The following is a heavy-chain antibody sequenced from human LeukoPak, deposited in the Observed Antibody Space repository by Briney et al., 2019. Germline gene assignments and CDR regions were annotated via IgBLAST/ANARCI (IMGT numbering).Heavy chain of an antibody. Sequence: GASVKVSCKASGYTFTSYDINWVRQATGQGLEWMGWMNPNSGNTGYAQKFQGRVTITRNTSISTAYMELSSLRSEDTAVYYCARAIRGIAVVGTRGGLRYYFDYWGQGTLVTVSS. V-gene: IGHV1-8*03. CDR3: ARAIRGIAVVGTRGGLRYYFDY. J-gene: IGHJ4*02. CDR2: MNPNSGNT. D-gene: IGHD6-19*01. CDR1: GYTFTSYD.